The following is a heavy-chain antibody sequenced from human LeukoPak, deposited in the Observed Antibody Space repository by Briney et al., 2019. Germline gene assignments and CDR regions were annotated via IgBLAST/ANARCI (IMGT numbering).Heavy chain of an antibody. J-gene: IGHJ4*02. Sequence: QTGGPLRLSCAASGFTFSSYGMHWVGQAPGKGLEGGAVIWYEGSNKYYADSVKGRFTISRDNSKNTLYLQMNSLRAEDTAVYYCARGRDFYDSSGHIDYWGQGTLVTVSS. D-gene: IGHD3-22*01. CDR2: IWYEGSNK. CDR1: GFTFSSYG. V-gene: IGHV3-33*01. CDR3: ARGRDFYDSSGHIDY.